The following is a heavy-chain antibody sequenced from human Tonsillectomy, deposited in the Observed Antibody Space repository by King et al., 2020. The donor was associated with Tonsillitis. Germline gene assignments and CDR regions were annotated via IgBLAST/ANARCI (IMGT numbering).Heavy chain of an antibody. CDR1: GFTFSSYG. CDR2: IRYDGSNK. Sequence: VQLVQSGGGVVQPGGSLRLSCAASGFTFSSYGMHWVRQAPGKGLEWVAFIRYDGSNKYYADSVKGRFTISRNNSKNTLYLQMNSLRAEDTAVYYCAKDRYYYDSSGYFHYWGQGTLVTVSS. J-gene: IGHJ4*02. D-gene: IGHD3-22*01. CDR3: AKDRYYYDSSGYFHY. V-gene: IGHV3-30*02.